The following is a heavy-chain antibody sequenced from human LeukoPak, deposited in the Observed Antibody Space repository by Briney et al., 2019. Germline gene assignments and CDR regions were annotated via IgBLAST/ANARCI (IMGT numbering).Heavy chain of an antibody. D-gene: IGHD6-6*01. CDR3: ARVRDNYSSSLSDY. Sequence: ASVKVSCKASGYTFTGYYMHWVRQAPGQGLEWMGWINPNSGGTNYAQKFQGRVTMTRDTSISTAYMELSRLRSDDTAVYYCARVRDNYSSSLSDYWGQGTLVTVSS. J-gene: IGHJ4*02. V-gene: IGHV1-2*02. CDR1: GYTFTGYY. CDR2: INPNSGGT.